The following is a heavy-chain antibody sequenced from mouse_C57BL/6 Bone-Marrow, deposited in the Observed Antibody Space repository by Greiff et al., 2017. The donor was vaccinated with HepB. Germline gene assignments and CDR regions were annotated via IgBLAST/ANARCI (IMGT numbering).Heavy chain of an antibody. CDR2: IRNKANGYTT. V-gene: IGHV7-3*01. CDR3: ARSSRTGQAPWFAY. Sequence: EVHLVESGGGLVQPGGSLSLSCAASGFTFTDYYMSWVRQPPGKALEWLGFIRNKANGYTTEYSASVKGRFTISRDNSQSILYLQMNALRAEDSATYYCARSSRTGQAPWFAYWGQGTLVTVSA. CDR1: GFTFTDYY. D-gene: IGHD3-2*02. J-gene: IGHJ3*01.